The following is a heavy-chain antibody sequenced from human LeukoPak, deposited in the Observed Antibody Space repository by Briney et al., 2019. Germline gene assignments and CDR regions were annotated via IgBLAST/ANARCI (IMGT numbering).Heavy chain of an antibody. CDR1: GFSFRSFE. CDR2: ISSASGTI. Sequence: GGSLRLSCAASGFSFRSFEMSWVRQAPGKGLECIAYISSASGTIYHADSVKGRFTISRDNANNSLYLQMNSLRAEDTAIYYCARSTELSDPYFYYRMDVWGQGTTVTVSS. D-gene: IGHD1-26*01. CDR3: ARSTELSDPYFYYRMDV. J-gene: IGHJ6*02. V-gene: IGHV3-48*03.